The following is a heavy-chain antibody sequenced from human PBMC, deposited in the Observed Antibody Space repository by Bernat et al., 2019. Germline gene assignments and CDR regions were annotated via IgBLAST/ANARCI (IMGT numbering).Heavy chain of an antibody. J-gene: IGHJ5*02. Sequence: QVQLVQSGAEVKKPGASVKVSCKASGYTFTSYGISWVRRAPGQGLEWMGWISAYNGNTNYAQKLQGRVTMTTDTSTSTAYMELRSLRSDDTAVYYCARIYCTGGVCYPAFDPWGQGTLVTVSS. CDR3: ARIYCTGGVCYPAFDP. V-gene: IGHV1-18*01. CDR2: ISAYNGNT. D-gene: IGHD2-8*02. CDR1: GYTFTSYG.